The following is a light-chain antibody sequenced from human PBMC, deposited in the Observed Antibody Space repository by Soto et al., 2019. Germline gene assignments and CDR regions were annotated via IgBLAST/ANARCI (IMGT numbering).Light chain of an antibody. V-gene: IGKV1-39*01. CDR1: QTISTY. CDR2: SIS. CDR3: QQTYNLPPT. J-gene: IGKJ4*01. Sequence: DIQLTQSPSSLSASVGDRVSITCQTSQTISTYLNWYHHRPGQAPKLLIYSISNLQSGVPSRFSGGGAGTEFTLTISSLQPEDFGSYSCQQTYNLPPTFGGGTRVQIK.